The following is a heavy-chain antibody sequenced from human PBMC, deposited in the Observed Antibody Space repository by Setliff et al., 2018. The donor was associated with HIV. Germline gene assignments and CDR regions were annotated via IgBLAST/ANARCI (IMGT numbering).Heavy chain of an antibody. Sequence: GGSLRLSCAASRFTFSSYSMNWVRQAPGKGLEWVSYISSSSSTIYYADSVKGRFTISRDNAKNSLYLQMNSLRAEDTAVYYCAKAGGSGWFAMNLWGQGTLVTVSS. J-gene: IGHJ5*02. CDR2: ISSSSSTI. D-gene: IGHD6-19*01. CDR3: AKAGGSGWFAMNL. V-gene: IGHV3-48*01. CDR1: RFTFSSYS.